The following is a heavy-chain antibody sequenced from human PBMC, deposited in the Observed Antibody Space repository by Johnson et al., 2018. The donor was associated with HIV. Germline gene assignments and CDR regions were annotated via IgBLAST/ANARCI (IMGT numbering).Heavy chain of an antibody. Sequence: QVQLVESGGGLVKPGGSLRLSCVASGFTFSDYYMTWIRQAPGKGLEWLSYISSGGTTIYYSDSVKGRFTISRDNAKNSLYLQLNSLTAADTAVYYCARERGPWKHLWLRDAFDIWGQGTMVTVSS. V-gene: IGHV3-11*04. CDR1: GFTFSDYY. CDR2: ISSGGTTI. CDR3: ARERGPWKHLWLRDAFDI. J-gene: IGHJ3*02. D-gene: IGHD5-18*01.